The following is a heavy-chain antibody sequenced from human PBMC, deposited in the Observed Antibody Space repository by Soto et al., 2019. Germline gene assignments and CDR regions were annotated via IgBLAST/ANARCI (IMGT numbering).Heavy chain of an antibody. V-gene: IGHV4-4*07. CDR3: AREPLAHSYFDF. CDR2: LYNDERT. Sequence: SETLSLTCTVSGDSVSSHYWSWIRQPAGKGLEWLGRLYNDERTNYNPSLKSRDTMSMDTSKNQFSLKLTSVTAADSAVYFCAREPLAHSYFDFWGQGILVTVSS. J-gene: IGHJ4*02. CDR1: GDSVSSHY.